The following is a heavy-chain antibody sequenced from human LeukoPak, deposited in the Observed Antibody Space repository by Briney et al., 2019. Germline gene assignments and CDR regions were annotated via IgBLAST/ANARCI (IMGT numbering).Heavy chain of an antibody. CDR1: GFTFSSYW. J-gene: IGHJ6*02. V-gene: IGHV3-7*01. Sequence: PGGSLRLSCAASGFTFSSYWMSWVRQAPGKGLEWVANIKQDGSEKYYVDSVKGRFTISRDNAKNSLYLQMNSLRAEDTAVYYCARPQGLYYYGMDVWGQGTTVTVSS. CDR3: ARPQGLYYYGMDV. CDR2: IKQDGSEK.